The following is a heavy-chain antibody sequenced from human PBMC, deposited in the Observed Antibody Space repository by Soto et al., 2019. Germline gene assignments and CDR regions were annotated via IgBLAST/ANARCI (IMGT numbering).Heavy chain of an antibody. V-gene: IGHV4-59*01. J-gene: IGHJ6*02. CDR3: ARDRGYCSGGSCYSPLYYYGMDG. CDR1: GGSISSYY. Sequence: LSETLSLTCTVSGGSISSYYWSWIRQPPGKGLEWIGYIYYSGSTNYNPSLKSRVTISVDTSKNQFSLKLSSVTAADTAVYYCARDRGYCSGGSCYSPLYYYGMDGWGQGTTVTVSS. CDR2: IYYSGST. D-gene: IGHD2-15*01.